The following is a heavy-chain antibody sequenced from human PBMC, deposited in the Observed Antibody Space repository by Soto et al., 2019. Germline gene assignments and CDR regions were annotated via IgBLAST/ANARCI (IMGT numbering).Heavy chain of an antibody. CDR2: TYYGSKWYN. D-gene: IGHD2-8*01. Sequence: QVQLQQSGPGLVKPSQTLSLTCAISGDIVATNSATWDWIRQSPSRGLEWLGRTYYGSKWYNDYAVSVNGRITTTPDTSNNQLSLQLNSVTPDDTAVYYCARLIGNSWLDSWGQGTLVTVSS. CDR1: GDIVATNSAT. J-gene: IGHJ5*01. CDR3: ARLIGNSWLDS. V-gene: IGHV6-1*01.